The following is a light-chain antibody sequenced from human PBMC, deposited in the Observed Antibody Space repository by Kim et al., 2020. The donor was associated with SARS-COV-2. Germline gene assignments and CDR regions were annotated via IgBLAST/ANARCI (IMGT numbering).Light chain of an antibody. CDR2: SNN. J-gene: IGLJ3*02. CDR3: AVWDDSLNGWV. Sequence: QPVLTQPPSASGTPGQRVTMSCSGGSSNIGSNTVNWYQRLPGTAPKLLIFSNNQRPSGVPDRFSGSKSGTSASLAISGLQSEDDGDYYCAVWDDSLNGWVFGGGTQLTVL. V-gene: IGLV1-44*01. CDR1: SSNIGSNT.